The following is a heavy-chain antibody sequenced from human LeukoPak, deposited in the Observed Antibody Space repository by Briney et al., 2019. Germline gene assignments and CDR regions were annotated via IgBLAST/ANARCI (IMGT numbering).Heavy chain of an antibody. CDR2: IITDTGNP. Sequence: ASVKVSCKASGYTLTQHSMNWVRQAPGQGLEWMGWIITDTGNPTYAQGFTGRFVFSVDTSVNTAYLQISSPKAEDTAVYYCAREVLRHDYWGQGTLVTVSS. CDR3: AREVLRHDY. D-gene: IGHD3-10*01. J-gene: IGHJ4*02. CDR1: GYTLTQHS. V-gene: IGHV7-4-1*02.